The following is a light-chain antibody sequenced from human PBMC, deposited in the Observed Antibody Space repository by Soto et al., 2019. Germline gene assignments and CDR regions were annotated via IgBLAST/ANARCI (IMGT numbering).Light chain of an antibody. CDR2: DAS. V-gene: IGKV3-11*01. CDR1: QSVISY. Sequence: EIVLTQSTATLSLSPGERATISCRASQSVISYLAWYQQKPGQATRLLIYDASNRATGIPARFSGSGSGTDFTLTISSLEPEDFAVYYCQQRSNWPPGYTVGQGTKLEIK. CDR3: QQRSNWPPGYT. J-gene: IGKJ2*01.